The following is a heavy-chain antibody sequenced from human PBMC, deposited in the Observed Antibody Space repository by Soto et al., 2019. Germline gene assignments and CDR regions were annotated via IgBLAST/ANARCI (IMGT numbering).Heavy chain of an antibody. CDR3: AREASGGTIFGVVIIPFPYYGMDV. J-gene: IGHJ6*02. Sequence: GGSLRLSCAASGFTFSSYWMSWVRQAPGKGLEWVANIKQDGSEKYYVDSVKGRFTISRDNAKNSLYLQMNSLRAEDTAVYYCAREASGGTIFGVVIIPFPYYGMDVWGQGTTVTVSS. D-gene: IGHD3-3*01. CDR1: GFTFSSYW. V-gene: IGHV3-7*05. CDR2: IKQDGSEK.